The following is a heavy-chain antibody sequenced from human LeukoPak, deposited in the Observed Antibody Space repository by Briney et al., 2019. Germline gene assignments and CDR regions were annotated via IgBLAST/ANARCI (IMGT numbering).Heavy chain of an antibody. CDR3: AVDSTSLFDY. V-gene: IGHV4-61*02. CDR2: IYTSGST. Sequence: PSETLSLICTVSGGSISSGSYYWSWIRQPAGKGLEWIGRIYTSGSTNYNPSLKSRVTISVDTSKNQFSLKLSSVTAADTAVYYCAVDSTSLFDYWGQGTLVTVSS. J-gene: IGHJ4*02. D-gene: IGHD6-13*01. CDR1: GGSISSGSYY.